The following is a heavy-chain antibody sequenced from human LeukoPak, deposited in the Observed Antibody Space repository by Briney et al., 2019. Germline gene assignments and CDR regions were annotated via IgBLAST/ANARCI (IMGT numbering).Heavy chain of an antibody. D-gene: IGHD2-21*02. CDR1: GFTFSSYS. J-gene: IGHJ2*01. V-gene: IGHV3-21*01. CDR2: ISSSSSYI. CDR3: ARDGLAYCGGDCYYPDWYFDL. Sequence: GGSLRLSCAASGFTFSSYSMNWVRQAPGKGLEWVSSISSSSSYIYYADSVKGRFTISRDNAKNSLYLQMNSPRAEDTAVYYCARDGLAYCGGDCYYPDWYFDLWGRGTLVTVSS.